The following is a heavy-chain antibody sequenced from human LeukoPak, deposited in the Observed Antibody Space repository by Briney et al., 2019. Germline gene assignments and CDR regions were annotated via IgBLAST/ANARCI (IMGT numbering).Heavy chain of an antibody. D-gene: IGHD5-24*01. CDR2: RNPNSGNT. J-gene: IGHJ4*02. V-gene: IGHV1-8*01. Sequence: ASVKVSCKASGYTFTSYDINWVRQATGQGLEWMGWRNPNSGNTGYAQKFQGRVTMTRNTSISTAYMELSSLRSEDTAVYYCARALRERWLQLYYFDYWGQGTLVTVSS. CDR3: ARALRERWLQLYYFDY. CDR1: GYTFTSYD.